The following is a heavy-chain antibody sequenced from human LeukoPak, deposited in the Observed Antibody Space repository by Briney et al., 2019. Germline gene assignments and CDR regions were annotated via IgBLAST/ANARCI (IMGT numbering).Heavy chain of an antibody. CDR3: AGHHPRNTVDF. V-gene: IGHV4-59*08. D-gene: IGHD2/OR15-2a*01. CDR2: ISDIGSI. CDR1: GGSISSYY. Sequence: SETLSLTCTVSGGSISSYYWSWIRQPPGNGLEWIAYISDIGSINYNPSLKSRVTISLDTSKNQFSLKPSSVTAADTAVYYCAGHHPRNTVDFWGQGTLVTVSS. J-gene: IGHJ4*02.